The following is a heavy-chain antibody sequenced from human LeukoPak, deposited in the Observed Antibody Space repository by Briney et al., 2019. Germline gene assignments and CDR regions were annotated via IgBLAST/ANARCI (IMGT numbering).Heavy chain of an antibody. V-gene: IGHV3-30*02. Sequence: GGSLRLSCAASGFPFSDYVMHWVRQAPGKGLEWVAVIRYDGNNKYYADSVKGRFTISRDNSKNMLYLQMNSLGTEDTAVYYCARRVGPNTNSRYYDYWGQGTLVMVSS. CDR1: GFPFSDYV. J-gene: IGHJ4*02. D-gene: IGHD1-1*01. CDR2: IRYDGNNK. CDR3: ARRVGPNTNSRYYDY.